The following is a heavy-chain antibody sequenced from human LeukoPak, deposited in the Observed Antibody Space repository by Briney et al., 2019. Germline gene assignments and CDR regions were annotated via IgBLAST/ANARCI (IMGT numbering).Heavy chain of an antibody. Sequence: GGSLRLSCAASGITFSSYGMHWVRQAPGKGLEWVAVISDDGSNKYYADSVKGRFTISRDNSKNTLYLQMNSLRAEDTAVYYCASGAYSGSYYRPDAFDIWGQGTMVTVSS. D-gene: IGHD1-26*01. CDR2: ISDDGSNK. V-gene: IGHV3-30*03. CDR1: GITFSSYG. J-gene: IGHJ3*02. CDR3: ASGAYSGSYYRPDAFDI.